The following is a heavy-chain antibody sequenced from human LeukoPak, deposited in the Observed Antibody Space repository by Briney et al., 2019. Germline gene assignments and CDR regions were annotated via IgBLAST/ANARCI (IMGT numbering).Heavy chain of an antibody. Sequence: ASVKVSCKASGYTFTGNYMHWVRQGPGQGLEWMGWINPNSGDTNYAQKFQGRVTMTRDTSISTAYMELSRLRSDDTAVYYCASSKSGSLNDYWGQGTLVTVSS. V-gene: IGHV1-2*02. J-gene: IGHJ4*02. CDR1: GYTFTGNY. CDR2: INPNSGDT. CDR3: ASSKSGSLNDY. D-gene: IGHD3-10*01.